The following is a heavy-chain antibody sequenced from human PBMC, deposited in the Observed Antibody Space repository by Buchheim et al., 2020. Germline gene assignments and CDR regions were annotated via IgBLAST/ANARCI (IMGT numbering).Heavy chain of an antibody. CDR2: IYHSGST. CDR3: ARLQLSDYDFWSGYPSDYYYGMDV. CDR1: GGSISSSNW. V-gene: IGHV4-4*02. J-gene: IGHJ6*02. D-gene: IGHD3-3*01. Sequence: QVQLQESGPGLVKPSGTLSLTCAVSGGSISSSNWWSWVRQPPGKGLEWIGEIYHSGSTNYNPSLQSRVTISVDKSKNQFSLKLSSVTAADTAVYYCARLQLSDYDFWSGYPSDYYYGMDVWGQGTT.